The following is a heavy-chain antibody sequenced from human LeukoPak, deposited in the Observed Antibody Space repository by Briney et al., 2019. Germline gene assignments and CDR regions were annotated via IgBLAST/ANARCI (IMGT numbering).Heavy chain of an antibody. D-gene: IGHD3-16*02. CDR3: ARGFDYVWGSYRYTGDFDY. Sequence: GSLRLSCAASGFTFSSYEMNWVRQAPGKGLEWVSYISSSGSTIYYADSVKGRFTISRDNSKNTLYLQMGSLRAEDMAVYYCARGFDYVWGSYRYTGDFDYWGQGTLVTVSS. J-gene: IGHJ4*02. CDR2: ISSSGSTI. CDR1: GFTFSSYE. V-gene: IGHV3-48*03.